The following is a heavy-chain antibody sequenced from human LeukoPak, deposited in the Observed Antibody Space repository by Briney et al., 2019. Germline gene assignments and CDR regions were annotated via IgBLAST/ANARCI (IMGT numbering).Heavy chain of an antibody. J-gene: IGHJ5*02. CDR2: IYYSGST. CDR1: GGSISSYY. CDR3: ARDRGDYSWFDP. V-gene: IGHV4-59*01. Sequence: SETLSLTCTVSGGSISSYYWSWIRQPPGKGLEWIGYIYYSGSTNYNPSLKSRVTISVDTSKNQFSLKLSSVTAADTAVYYGARDRGDYSWFDPWGQGTLVTVSS. D-gene: IGHD4-17*01.